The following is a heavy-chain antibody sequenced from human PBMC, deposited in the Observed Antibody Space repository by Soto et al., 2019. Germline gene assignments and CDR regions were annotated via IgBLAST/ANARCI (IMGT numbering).Heavy chain of an antibody. J-gene: IGHJ6*02. V-gene: IGHV1-18*01. CDR2: ISAYSGDT. CDR1: GYTFTNYA. Sequence: VQLLQPGGEVRKPGASVKVSCKTSGYTFTNYAINWVRQAPGQGLQWMGWISAYSGDTKYAQRFQDRLTVTTDPSTTTASMELRSLRSDDTAVYYCARDGRAFSIFGETMDVWGQGTTVTVSS. CDR3: ARDGRAFSIFGETMDV. D-gene: IGHD3-3*01.